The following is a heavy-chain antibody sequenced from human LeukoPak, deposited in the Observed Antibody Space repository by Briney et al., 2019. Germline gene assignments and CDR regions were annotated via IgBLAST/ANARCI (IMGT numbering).Heavy chain of an antibody. CDR2: ISSSSSTI. CDR1: GFTFSSYS. D-gene: IGHD4/OR15-4a*01. V-gene: IGHV3-48*04. J-gene: IGHJ6*03. Sequence: GGSLRLSCAASGFTFSSYSMNWVRQAQGKGLEWVSYISSSSSTIYYADSVKGRFTISRDNAKNSLYLQMNSLRAEDTAVYYCARDMGLQGLGMDVWGKGTTVTVSS. CDR3: ARDMGLQGLGMDV.